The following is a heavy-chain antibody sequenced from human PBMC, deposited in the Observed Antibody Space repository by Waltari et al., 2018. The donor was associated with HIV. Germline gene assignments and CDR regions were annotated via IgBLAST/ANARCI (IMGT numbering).Heavy chain of an antibody. CDR2: ISGIAGSI. J-gene: IGHJ3*01. CDR3: AKDWENDSNGYSYLGAFDL. Sequence: EVHVLESGGGSVQPGGSLSLSCAASGLTFRHYAMTWVRQAPGKGLGWVSIISGIAGSIYYADSVKGRFTISRDNFKHTLFLQMNSLRVEDTAVYYCAKDWENDSNGYSYLGAFDLWGPGTSVVVSS. V-gene: IGHV3-23*01. CDR1: GLTFRHYA. D-gene: IGHD3-22*01.